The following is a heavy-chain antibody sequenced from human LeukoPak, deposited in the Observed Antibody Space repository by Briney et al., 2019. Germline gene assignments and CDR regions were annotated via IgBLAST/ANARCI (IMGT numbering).Heavy chain of an antibody. CDR2: IYSGGST. J-gene: IGHJ4*02. D-gene: IGHD3-3*01. CDR3: ARGTIFGVSDFDY. CDR1: GFTVSSNY. Sequence: PGGSLRLSCAASGFTVSSNYMSWVRQAPGKGLEWVSVIYSGGSTCYADSVKGRFTISRDNSKNTLYLQMNSLRAEDTAVYYCARGTIFGVSDFDYWGQGTLVTVSS. V-gene: IGHV3-66*02.